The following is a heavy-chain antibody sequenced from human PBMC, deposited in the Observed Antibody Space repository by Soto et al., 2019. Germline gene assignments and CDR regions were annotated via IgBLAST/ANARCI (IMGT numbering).Heavy chain of an antibody. D-gene: IGHD3-3*01. CDR2: IIPIFGTA. Sequence: SVKVSCKASGGTFSSYAISWVRQAPGQGLEWMGGIIPIFGTANYAQKFQGRVTITADESTSTAYMELSSLRSEDTAVYYCARVSDFWSGPFDYWGQGTLVTVSS. CDR1: GGTFSSYA. J-gene: IGHJ4*02. V-gene: IGHV1-69*13. CDR3: ARVSDFWSGPFDY.